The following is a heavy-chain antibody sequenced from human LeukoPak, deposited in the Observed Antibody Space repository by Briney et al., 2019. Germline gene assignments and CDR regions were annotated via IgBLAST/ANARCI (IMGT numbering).Heavy chain of an antibody. CDR1: GYTFTGYY. D-gene: IGHD3/OR15-3a*01. CDR3: ARDVGPYYFDY. V-gene: IGHV1-2*02. J-gene: IGHJ4*02. Sequence: GASVTVSFKASGYTFTGYYMHWVRQAPGQGLEWMGWINPNSGGTNYAQKFQGRVTMTRDTSISTAYMELSRLRSDDTAVYYCARDVGPYYFDYWGQGTLVTVSS. CDR2: INPNSGGT.